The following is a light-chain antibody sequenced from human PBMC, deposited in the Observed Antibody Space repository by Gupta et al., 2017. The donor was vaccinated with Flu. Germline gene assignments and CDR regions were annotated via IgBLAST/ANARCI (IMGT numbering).Light chain of an antibody. CDR2: GAS. Sequence: ERATLSCRASQSVGSSFLAWYQQKPGQAPRLLIYGASSRATGIPDRFSSSGSGTDFTLTISRLEPEDFAVYYCQQYGSSPQTFGQGTKVEIK. V-gene: IGKV3-20*01. CDR3: QQYGSSPQT. J-gene: IGKJ1*01. CDR1: QSVGSSF.